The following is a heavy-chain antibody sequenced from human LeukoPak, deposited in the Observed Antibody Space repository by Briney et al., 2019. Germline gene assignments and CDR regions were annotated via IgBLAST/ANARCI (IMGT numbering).Heavy chain of an antibody. D-gene: IGHD6-13*01. J-gene: IGHJ4*02. V-gene: IGHV3-23*01. CDR1: GFTFSSYD. Sequence: GGSLRLSCAASGFTFSSYDMSWVRQAPGNGLEWVSSVGGSGRSTYYADSVKGRFAISRDNSKNTLYLQMNSLRAEDTAVYYCAKILGAAGTDFWGQGTLVTVSS. CDR3: AKILGAAGTDF. CDR2: VGGSGRST.